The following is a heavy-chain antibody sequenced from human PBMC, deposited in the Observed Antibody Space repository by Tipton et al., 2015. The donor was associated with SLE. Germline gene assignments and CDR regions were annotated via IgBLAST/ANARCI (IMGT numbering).Heavy chain of an antibody. CDR3: ARDGWGITMVQDGMDV. J-gene: IGHJ6*02. D-gene: IGHD3-10*01. CDR2: IYTSGST. Sequence: TLSLTCTVSGGSISSSSYYWGWIRQPPGKGLEWIGGIYTSGSTNYNPSLKSRVTISVDTSKNQFSLKLSSVTAADTAVYYCARDGWGITMVQDGMDVWGQGTTVTVSS. V-gene: IGHV4-39*07. CDR1: GGSISSSSYY.